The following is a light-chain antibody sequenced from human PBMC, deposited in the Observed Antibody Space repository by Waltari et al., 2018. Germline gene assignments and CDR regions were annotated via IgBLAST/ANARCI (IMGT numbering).Light chain of an antibody. Sequence: EIVMTQSPATLSVSPGERATPSCRATQSVTNKVAWYQQRPGQAPRLLIYGASTRAPGIPARFSGSGSGTEFTLTISRLESEDFAVYYCQQYNNWPRTFGQGTKLDIK. CDR1: QSVTNK. CDR2: GAS. CDR3: QQYNNWPRT. V-gene: IGKV3-15*01. J-gene: IGKJ2*01.